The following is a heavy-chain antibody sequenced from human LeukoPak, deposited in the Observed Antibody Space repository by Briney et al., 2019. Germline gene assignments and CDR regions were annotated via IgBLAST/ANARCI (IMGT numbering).Heavy chain of an antibody. CDR1: GLTVISDR. D-gene: IGHD4/OR15-4a*01. V-gene: IGHV3-21*01. CDR3: ARDLPVSGAYHNFDC. J-gene: IGHJ4*02. Sequence: PGRCLRLSCAAAGLTVISDRMNWVRQTPGKGLKWVSTIYSGSDYIYYADSVKGRFTISRDNAKNSLYLQMNSLRAEDTAVYYCARDLPVSGAYHNFDCWGQGTLVTVSS. CDR2: IYSGSDYI.